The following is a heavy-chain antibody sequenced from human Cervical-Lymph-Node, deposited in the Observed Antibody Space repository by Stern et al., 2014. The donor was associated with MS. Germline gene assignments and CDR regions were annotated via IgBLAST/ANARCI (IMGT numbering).Heavy chain of an antibody. V-gene: IGHV3-23*04. CDR2: ISGSGGGT. CDR3: AKDPAYSSSWYWGDY. CDR1: GFTFSSYD. J-gene: IGHJ4*02. Sequence: EVQLVESGGGLEQPGGSLRLSCAASGFTFSSYDMSWVRQAPGQGLEWVSGISGSGGGTYYAETVQGRVTISRDNSKNTLYLQMNSLRAEDTAVYYCAKDPAYSSSWYWGDYWGQGTLVTVSS. D-gene: IGHD6-13*01.